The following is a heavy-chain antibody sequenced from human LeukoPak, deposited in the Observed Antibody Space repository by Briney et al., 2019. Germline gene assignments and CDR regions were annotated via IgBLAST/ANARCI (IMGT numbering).Heavy chain of an antibody. CDR1: GYTLTELS. CDR3: ATVGLRFLEEEDDY. Sequence: GASVKVSCKVSGYTLTELSMHWVRQAPGKGLEWTGGFDPEDGETIYAQKFQGRVTMTEDTSTDTAYMELSSLRSEDTAVYYCATVGLRFLEEEDDYWGQGTLVTVSS. V-gene: IGHV1-24*01. J-gene: IGHJ4*02. CDR2: FDPEDGET. D-gene: IGHD3-3*01.